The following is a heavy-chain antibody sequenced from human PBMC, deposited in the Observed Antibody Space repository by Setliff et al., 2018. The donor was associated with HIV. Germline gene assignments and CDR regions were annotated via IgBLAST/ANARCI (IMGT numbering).Heavy chain of an antibody. V-gene: IGHV4-4*08. CDR2: IYTSGST. D-gene: IGHD6-19*01. Sequence: PSETLSLTCTVSGGSISSYYWSWIRQPPGKGLEWIGHIYTSGSTNYNPSLKSRVTISVDTSKNHFSLKLTSVTAADTAVYYCARAGAIPSWAVSGLSYYYYMDVWGKGTTVTVSS. CDR3: ARAGAIPSWAVSGLSYYYYMDV. CDR1: GGSISSYY. J-gene: IGHJ6*03.